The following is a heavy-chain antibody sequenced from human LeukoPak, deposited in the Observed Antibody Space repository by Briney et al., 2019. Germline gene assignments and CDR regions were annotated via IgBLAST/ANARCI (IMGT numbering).Heavy chain of an antibody. J-gene: IGHJ4*02. CDR3: AREIASRLYYFDY. CDR1: GGTFSSYA. Sequence: ASVKVSCKASGGTFSSYAISWVRQAPGQGLEWMGWINPNTGVTNYAENFQGRVTMTRDTSISTAYMELTSLRSDDTAVYYCAREIASRLYYFDYWGQGTLLIVSS. CDR2: INPNTGVT. V-gene: IGHV1-2*02. D-gene: IGHD6-6*01.